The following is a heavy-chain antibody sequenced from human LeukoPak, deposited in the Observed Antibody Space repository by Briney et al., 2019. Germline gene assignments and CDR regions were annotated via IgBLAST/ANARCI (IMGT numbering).Heavy chain of an antibody. CDR3: ARDLLDIVVVVAEAFDY. Sequence: GASVKVSCKASGYTFTSYGISWVRQAPGQGLEWMGWISAYNGNTNYAQKPQGRVTMTTDTSTSTAYMELRSLRSDDTAVYYCARDLLDIVVVVAEAFDYWGQGTLVTVSS. V-gene: IGHV1-18*01. D-gene: IGHD2-15*01. CDR1: GYTFTSYG. J-gene: IGHJ4*02. CDR2: ISAYNGNT.